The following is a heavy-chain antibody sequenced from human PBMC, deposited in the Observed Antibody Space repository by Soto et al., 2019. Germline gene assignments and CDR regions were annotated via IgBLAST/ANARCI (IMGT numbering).Heavy chain of an antibody. CDR2: ITASADTT. D-gene: IGHD2-2*01. V-gene: IGHV3-23*01. CDR3: AKVRPLRDCTSTSCLGAFDI. Sequence: EEQLLESGGGLVRPGGSLRLSCAASAFTFRSYAMSWVRQAPGKGLEWVSAITASADTTYYADSMKGRFTISRDNSKNTLYLRMISLRAEDTAVYYCAKVRPLRDCTSTSCLGAFDIWGQGSMVTVS. CDR1: AFTFRSYA. J-gene: IGHJ3*02.